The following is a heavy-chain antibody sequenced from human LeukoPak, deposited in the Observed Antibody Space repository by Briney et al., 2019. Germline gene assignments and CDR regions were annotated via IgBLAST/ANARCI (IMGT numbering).Heavy chain of an antibody. CDR2: ISSSGSTI. Sequence: GGSLRLSCAGSGFTSSNYAMVWVRQAPGKGLEWVSYISSSGSTIYYADSVKGRFTISRDNAKNSLYLQMDSLRAEDTAVYYCARDSSWHNWFDPWGQGTLVTVSS. CDR3: ARDSSWHNWFDP. V-gene: IGHV3-48*03. CDR1: GFTSSNYA. D-gene: IGHD6-13*01. J-gene: IGHJ5*02.